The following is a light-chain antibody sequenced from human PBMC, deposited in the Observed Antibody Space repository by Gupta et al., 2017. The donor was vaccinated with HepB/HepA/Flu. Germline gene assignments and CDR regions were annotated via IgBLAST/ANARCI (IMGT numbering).Light chain of an antibody. V-gene: IGKV4-1*01. J-gene: IGKJ2*01. CDR2: WAS. Sequence: DIVMTQSPDSLAVSLGERATINCKSSQSVLYSSNNKNYLAWYQQKPGQPPKLLIYWASTRESGVPDRFSGSGSGTDFTLTISSLQAEDVAVYYCQQYYSTPPMYTFGQGTXLEIK. CDR1: QSVLYSSNNKNY. CDR3: QQYYSTPPMYT.